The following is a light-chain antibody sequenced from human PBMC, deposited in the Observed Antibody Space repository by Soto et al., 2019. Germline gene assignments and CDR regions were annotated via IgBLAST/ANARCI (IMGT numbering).Light chain of an antibody. CDR2: EVS. CDR1: RSDVGAYNY. Sequence: QSALTQPASVSGSPGQSITISRTGTRSDVGAYNYVSWYQQYPGTAPKLMIYEVSNGPSGDSNRFSGSKSGNTASLAISGLQAEDEADYYCSSYTPGATYVFGSGTKVTV. J-gene: IGLJ1*01. CDR3: SSYTPGATYV. V-gene: IGLV2-14*01.